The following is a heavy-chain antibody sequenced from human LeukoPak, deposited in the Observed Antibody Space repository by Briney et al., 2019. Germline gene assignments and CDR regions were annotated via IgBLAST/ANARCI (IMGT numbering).Heavy chain of an antibody. CDR2: INPSGSST. CDR1: VYSFTSHY. D-gene: IGHD3-16*02. CDR3: ARDNSVGGIAWWFDP. V-gene: IGHV1-46*01. J-gene: IGHJ5*02. Sequence: ASVTVSCKASVYSFTSHYMHWVRQAPGQELEWMGLINPSGSSTLYAQKFQGRVTMTSDMSTTTDYMGLSSLRSEDTAVYYCARDNSVGGIAWWFDPWGQGTLVTVSS.